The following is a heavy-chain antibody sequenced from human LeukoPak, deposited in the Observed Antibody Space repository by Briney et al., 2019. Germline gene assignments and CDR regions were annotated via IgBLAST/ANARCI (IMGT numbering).Heavy chain of an antibody. CDR2: IIPIFGTA. CDR1: GGTFSSYA. V-gene: IGHV1-69*01. D-gene: IGHD2-2*01. CDR3: AGLVVPAANYYYYMDV. Sequence: GSSVMVSCKASGGTFSSYAISWVRQAPGQGLEWMGGIIPIFGTANYAQKFQGRVTITADESTSTAYMELSSLRSEDTAVYYCAGLVVPAANYYYYMDVWGKGTTVTVSS. J-gene: IGHJ6*03.